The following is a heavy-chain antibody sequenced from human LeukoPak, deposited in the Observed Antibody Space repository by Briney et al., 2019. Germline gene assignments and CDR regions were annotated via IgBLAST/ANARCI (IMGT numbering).Heavy chain of an antibody. V-gene: IGHV3-7*03. CDR3: TTDSSVAGLDY. Sequence: GGSLRLSCAASGFIFRSWMSWVRQAPGEGLEWVANIKEDGSEKYYVDSVKGRFTISRDNAKNSLYLQMNSLKTEDTAVYYCTTDSSVAGLDYWGQGTLVTVSS. J-gene: IGHJ4*02. D-gene: IGHD6-19*01. CDR2: IKEDGSEK. CDR1: GFIFRSW.